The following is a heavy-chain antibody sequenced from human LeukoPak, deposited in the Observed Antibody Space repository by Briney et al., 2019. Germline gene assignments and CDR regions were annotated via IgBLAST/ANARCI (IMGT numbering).Heavy chain of an antibody. CDR2: INPNSGGT. CDR3: ARDLVYGSGSYYPR. V-gene: IGHV1-2*02. D-gene: IGHD3-10*01. CDR1: GYTFTGYY. J-gene: IGHJ4*02. Sequence: ASVKVSCKASGYTFTGYYMHWVRQAPGQGLEWMGWINPNSGGTNYAQKFQGRVTMTRDTSISTAYMELSRLRSADTAVYYCARDLVYGSGSYYPRWGQGPLVTVSS.